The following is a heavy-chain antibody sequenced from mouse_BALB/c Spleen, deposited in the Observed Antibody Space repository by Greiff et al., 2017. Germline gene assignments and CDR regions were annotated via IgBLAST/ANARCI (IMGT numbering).Heavy chain of an antibody. J-gene: IGHJ2*01. CDR3: ARWRAFFDY. CDR1: GFTFSSFG. CDR2: ISSGSSTI. V-gene: IGHV5-17*02. D-gene: IGHD3-3*01. Sequence: EVQVVESGGGLVQPGGSRKLSCAASGFTFSSFGMHWVRQAPEKGLEWVAYISSGSSTIYYADTVKGRFTISRDNPKNTLFLQMTSLRSEDTAMYYCARWRAFFDYWGQGTTLTVSS.